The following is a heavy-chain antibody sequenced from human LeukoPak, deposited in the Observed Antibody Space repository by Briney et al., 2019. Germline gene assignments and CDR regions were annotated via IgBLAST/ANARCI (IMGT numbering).Heavy chain of an antibody. CDR1: GYTFTGYY. Sequence: ASVKVSCKASGYTFTGYYMHWVRQAPGQGLEWMGRINPNTGGINYAQNFQGRVTMTRDTSISTAYMELSRLRSDDTAVYYCASTGGDSSGYYRRSEYFQHWGQGTLVTVSS. V-gene: IGHV1-2*02. D-gene: IGHD3-22*01. CDR3: ASTGGDSSGYYRRSEYFQH. CDR2: INPNTGGI. J-gene: IGHJ1*01.